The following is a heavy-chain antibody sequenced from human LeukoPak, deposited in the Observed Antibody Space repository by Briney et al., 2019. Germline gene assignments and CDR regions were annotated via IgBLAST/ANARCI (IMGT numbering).Heavy chain of an antibody. J-gene: IGHJ6*03. V-gene: IGHV4-59*01. D-gene: IGHD3-9*01. CDR1: GGSISSYY. CDR3: ARVGCRDYDILTGYLYYSYMDV. CDR2: IYYRRST. Sequence: SETLSLTCTVSGGSISSYYWSWIRQPPGKGLEWVGYIYYRRSTQYNPSLKSRVPLSVEKAKNQFSLKLSSVSAADKVVYYCARVGCRDYDILTGYLYYSYMDVWGKGTTVTVSS.